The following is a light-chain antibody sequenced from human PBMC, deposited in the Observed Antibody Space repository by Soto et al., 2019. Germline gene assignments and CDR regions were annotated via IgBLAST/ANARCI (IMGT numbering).Light chain of an antibody. CDR2: GAS. CDR3: QQYYSYPRT. J-gene: IGKJ1*01. CDR1: QNIRIY. Sequence: DIQMTQTPSSLSASVGDRVTITCRASQNIRIYLNWFQQKPGKAPNLLIYGASSLQSGVPSRFSGSRSGTDFTLTINSLQPEDFAVYYCQQYYSYPRTFGQGTKVDIK. V-gene: IGKV1-39*01.